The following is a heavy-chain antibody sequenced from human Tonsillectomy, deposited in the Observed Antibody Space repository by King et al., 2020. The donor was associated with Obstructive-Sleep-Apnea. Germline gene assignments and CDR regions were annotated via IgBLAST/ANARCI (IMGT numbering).Heavy chain of an antibody. CDR1: GGSISSGGYY. D-gene: IGHD5-12*01. J-gene: IGHJ4*02. Sequence: QLQELGPGRVKPSQTLSLTCTVSGGSISSGGYYWSWIRQHPGKGLEGIGYIYYSGGTYYNPSLKSRVTISVDTSKNQFSLKLSSVTAADTAVYYCARGRSYSGYDYILGYWGQGTLVTVSS. CDR2: IYYSGGT. CDR3: ARGRSYSGYDYILGY. V-gene: IGHV4-31*03.